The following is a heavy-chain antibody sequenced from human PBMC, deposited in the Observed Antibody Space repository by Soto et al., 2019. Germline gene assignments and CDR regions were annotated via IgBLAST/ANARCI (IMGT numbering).Heavy chain of an antibody. CDR1: GGSISSGDYY. V-gene: IGHV4-30-4*01. J-gene: IGHJ4*02. Sequence: SETLSLTCTVSGGSISSGDYYWSWIRQPPGKGLEWIGYIYYSGSTYYNPSLKSRVTISVDTSKNQFSLKLSSVTAADTAEYYCARGRQGDSYGYWEFDYWGQGTLVTVSS. CDR2: IYYSGST. CDR3: ARGRQGDSYGYWEFDY. D-gene: IGHD5-18*01.